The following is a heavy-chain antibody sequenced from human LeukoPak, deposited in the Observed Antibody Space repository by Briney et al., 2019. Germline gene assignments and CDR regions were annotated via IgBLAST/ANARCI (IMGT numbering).Heavy chain of an antibody. V-gene: IGHV4-30-2*01. J-gene: IGHJ2*01. CDR2: IDHSGTT. D-gene: IGHD3-3*01. CDR3: TRLVHDFWSFDL. Sequence: SETLSLTCAVYGGSFSGYSWSWIRQPPGKGLEWIGYIDHSGTTYYNPSLKSRVTMSVDRSNNQFSLKLSSMTAADTAVYYCTRLVHDFWSFDLWGRGTLVTVSS. CDR1: GGSFSGYS.